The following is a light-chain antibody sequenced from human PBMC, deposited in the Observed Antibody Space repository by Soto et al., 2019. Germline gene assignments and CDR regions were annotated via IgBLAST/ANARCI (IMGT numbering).Light chain of an antibody. CDR1: QTVRNN. J-gene: IGKJ1*01. Sequence: EIVMTQSPATLSVSPGERVTLSCRTSQTVRNNLAWYQQKPGLPPSLLIYGASSRAAGIPGRFSGSGSGTEFTLSISSLQSEDFAVYYCQQYNDWPRTFGQGTKVDIK. CDR3: QQYNDWPRT. V-gene: IGKV3-15*01. CDR2: GAS.